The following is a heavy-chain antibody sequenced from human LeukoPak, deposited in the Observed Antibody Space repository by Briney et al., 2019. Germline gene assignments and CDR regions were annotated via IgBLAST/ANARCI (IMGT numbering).Heavy chain of an antibody. J-gene: IGHJ4*02. Sequence: ASVKVSCKASGYTFTNNYLHWVRQAPGQGLEWMGMIYPRDGSTSYAQTFQGRVTMTRDTSTSTVYMELGSLRSEDTALYYCANAYYDTSGYVYFEYWGQGTLVTVSS. CDR2: IYPRDGST. V-gene: IGHV1-46*01. D-gene: IGHD3-22*01. CDR3: ANAYYDTSGYVYFEY. CDR1: GYTFTNNY.